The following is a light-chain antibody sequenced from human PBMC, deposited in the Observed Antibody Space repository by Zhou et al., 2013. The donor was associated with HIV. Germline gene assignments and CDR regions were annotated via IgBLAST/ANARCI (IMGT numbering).Light chain of an antibody. V-gene: IGKV3-20*01. Sequence: EIVLTQSPGTLSLTPGESAILSCRASQRVTGSYLAWYQQKPGQAPRLLIYTASNRATDVPDRFSGSGSGTDFTLTINRLEPEDFAVYYCQQYYSSPLTFGGGTKLEI. CDR3: QQYYSSPLT. J-gene: IGKJ4*01. CDR1: QRVTGSY. CDR2: TAS.